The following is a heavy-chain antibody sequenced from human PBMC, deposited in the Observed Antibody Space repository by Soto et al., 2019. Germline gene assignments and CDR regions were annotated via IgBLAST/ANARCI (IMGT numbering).Heavy chain of an antibody. CDR2: ISYSATT. D-gene: IGHD1-1*01. J-gene: IGHJ5*01. V-gene: IGHV4-39*01. CDR1: GGSISSSPYN. Sequence: SETLSLTCTVSGGSISSSPYNWGWIRQPPKKGLEWIGTISYSATTYYNASLKSRVTMSVDTSNNQFSLKLSSVTAADTAVYYCARHPTGFPNWFDSWGQGTLVTVSS. CDR3: ARHPTGFPNWFDS.